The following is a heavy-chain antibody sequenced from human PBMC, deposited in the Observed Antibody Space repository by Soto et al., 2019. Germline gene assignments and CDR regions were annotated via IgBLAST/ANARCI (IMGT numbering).Heavy chain of an antibody. J-gene: IGHJ4*02. V-gene: IGHV3-74*01. D-gene: IGHD2-21*02. CDR2: VNSDESST. Sequence: GGSLRLSCAASGFTFSSCWMHWVRQGPGKGLVWVSRVNSDESSTSYADSVKGRFTISRDNAKNTLYLQMSSLRVEDTALYYCVCFECGRTAVVTAMEANGYWGQGTLVTVS. CDR1: GFTFSSCW. CDR3: VCFECGRTAVVTAMEANGY.